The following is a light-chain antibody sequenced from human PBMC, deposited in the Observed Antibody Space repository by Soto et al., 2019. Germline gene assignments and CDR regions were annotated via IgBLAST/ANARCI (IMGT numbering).Light chain of an antibody. J-gene: IGLJ1*01. CDR3: SSYTSSSTLV. CDR1: SSDVCGYNY. V-gene: IGLV2-14*01. CDR2: YVS. Sequence: QSALTQPASVSGSPGQSITISCTGTSSDVCGYNYVSWYQQHPGKAPKLMIYYVSNRPSGVSNRFSGSKSGNTASLTISGLQAEDEADYYCSSYTSSSTLVFGTGTKLTVL.